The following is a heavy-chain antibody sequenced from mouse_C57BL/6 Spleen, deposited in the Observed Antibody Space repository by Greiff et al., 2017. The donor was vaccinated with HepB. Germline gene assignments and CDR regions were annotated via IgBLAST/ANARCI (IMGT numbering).Heavy chain of an antibody. CDR3: ARDLLWLRRGYYFDY. CDR1: GYTFTSYD. D-gene: IGHD2-9*01. Sequence: QVQLKESGPELVKPGASVKLSCKASGYTFTSYDINWVKQRPGQGLEWIGWIYPRDGSTKYNEKFKGKATLTVDTSSSTAYMELHSLTSEDSAVYFCARDLLWLRRGYYFDYWGQGTTLTVSS. CDR2: IYPRDGST. V-gene: IGHV1-85*01. J-gene: IGHJ2*01.